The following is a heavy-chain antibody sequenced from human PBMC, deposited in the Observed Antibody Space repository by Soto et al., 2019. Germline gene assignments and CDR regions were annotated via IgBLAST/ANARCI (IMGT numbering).Heavy chain of an antibody. CDR2: IIPMFGTP. D-gene: IGHD3-22*01. J-gene: IGHJ2*01. V-gene: IGHV1-69*06. Sequence: QVQLVQSGAEVRKPGSSVKVSCKVSGGTFSSYAISWVRQAPGQGLEWMGGIIPMFGTPNYAQKFQGRVTITADKSTNTAYRELNSLTFEDTAVYYCARAAGYHYDSSGYQYWYFDLWCRGTLVTVSS. CDR1: GGTFSSYA. CDR3: ARAAGYHYDSSGYQYWYFDL.